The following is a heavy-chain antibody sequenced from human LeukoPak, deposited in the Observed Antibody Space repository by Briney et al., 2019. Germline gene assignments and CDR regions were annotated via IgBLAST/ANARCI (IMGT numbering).Heavy chain of an antibody. CDR1: GFTFSSYA. CDR3: AKVNVGWGAFDI. V-gene: IGHV3-23*01. Sequence: GGSLRLSCAASGFTFSSYAMSWVRQAPGKGLEWVSAISGSGGSTYYADSVKGRFTISRDNSKNTLYLQMNGLRAEDTAVYYCAKVNVGWGAFDIWGQGTMVTVSS. J-gene: IGHJ3*02. CDR2: ISGSGGST. D-gene: IGHD2-2*03.